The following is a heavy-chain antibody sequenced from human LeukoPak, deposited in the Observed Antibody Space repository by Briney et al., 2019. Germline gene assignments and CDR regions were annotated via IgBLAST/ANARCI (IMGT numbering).Heavy chain of an antibody. CDR3: ARGLDYDILTGYSDGFDY. CDR2: ISSSGSTI. Sequence: GGSLRLSCAASGFTFSSYGMHWVRQAPGKGLEWVSYISSSGSTIYYADSVKGRFTISRDNAKNSLYLQMNSLRAEDTAVYYCARGLDYDILTGYSDGFDYWGQGTLVTVSS. CDR1: GFTFSSYG. V-gene: IGHV3-48*04. J-gene: IGHJ4*02. D-gene: IGHD3-9*01.